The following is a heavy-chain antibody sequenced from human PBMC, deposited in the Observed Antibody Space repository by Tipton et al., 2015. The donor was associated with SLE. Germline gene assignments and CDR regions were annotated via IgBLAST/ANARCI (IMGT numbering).Heavy chain of an antibody. D-gene: IGHD2-2*01. CDR3: AREVAAVHNWFDP. J-gene: IGHJ5*02. CDR2: ISSSSSYI. Sequence: GSLRLSCAASGFTFSSYSMNWVRQAPGKGLEWVSSISSSSSYIYYADSVKGRFTISRDNAKNSLYLQMNSLRAEDTAVYYCAREVAAVHNWFDPWGQGTLVTVSS. CDR1: GFTFSSYS. V-gene: IGHV3-21*03.